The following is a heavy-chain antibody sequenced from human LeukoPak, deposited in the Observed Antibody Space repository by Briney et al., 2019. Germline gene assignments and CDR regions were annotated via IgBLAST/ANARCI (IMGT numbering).Heavy chain of an antibody. CDR3: ARASRYCSGGSCYFRDY. V-gene: IGHV3-53*01. CDR2: IYSGGST. CDR1: GFTVSSNY. D-gene: IGHD2-15*01. Sequence: GGSLRLSCAASGFTVSSNYMSWARQAPGKGLEWVSVIYSGGSTYYADSVKGRFTISRDNSKNTLYLQMNSLRAEDTAVYYCARASRYCSGGSCYFRDYWGQGTLVTVSS. J-gene: IGHJ4*02.